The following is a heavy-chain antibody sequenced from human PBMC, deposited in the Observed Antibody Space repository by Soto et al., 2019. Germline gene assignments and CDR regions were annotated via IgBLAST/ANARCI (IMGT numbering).Heavy chain of an antibody. CDR2: IYYSGST. Sequence: PSETLSLTCTVSGGSISSYYWSWIRQPPGKGLEWIGYIYYSGSTNYNPSLKSRVTISVDTSKNQFSLKLSSVTAADTAVYYCARGRYSYGYEPWFDPWGQGTLVTVSS. J-gene: IGHJ5*02. D-gene: IGHD5-18*01. V-gene: IGHV4-59*01. CDR1: GGSISSYY. CDR3: ARGRYSYGYEPWFDP.